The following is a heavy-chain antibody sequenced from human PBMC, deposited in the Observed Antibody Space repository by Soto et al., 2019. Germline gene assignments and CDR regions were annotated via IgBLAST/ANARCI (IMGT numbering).Heavy chain of an antibody. CDR3: ARWDCSGGSCYAVGY. D-gene: IGHD2-15*01. V-gene: IGHV4-31*03. CDR1: GGSISSGGYY. CDR2: IYYSGST. Sequence: SETLSLICTVSGGSISSGGYYWSWIRQHPGKGLEWIGYIYYSGSTYYNPSLKSRVTISVDTSKNQFSLKLSSVTAADTAVYYCARWDCSGGSCYAVGYWGQGTLVTVSS. J-gene: IGHJ4*02.